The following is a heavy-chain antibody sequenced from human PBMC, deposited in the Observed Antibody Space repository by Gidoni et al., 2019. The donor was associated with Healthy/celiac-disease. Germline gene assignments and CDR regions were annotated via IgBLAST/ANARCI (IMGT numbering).Heavy chain of an antibody. Sequence: QVQLQESGPGLVKPSETLALTCTVSGGSIRNHYCAWVRQSAGKGLEWIGRINTSVSNTYNPSLQSRVTMSLDTSKSQFSLRLTSVTAADTAVYFCAAYPSLYDRSGYYVAWGQGTLVTVSS. CDR2: INTSVSN. V-gene: IGHV4-4*07. J-gene: IGHJ5*02. CDR1: GGSIRNHY. CDR3: AAYPSLYDRSGYYVA. D-gene: IGHD3-22*01.